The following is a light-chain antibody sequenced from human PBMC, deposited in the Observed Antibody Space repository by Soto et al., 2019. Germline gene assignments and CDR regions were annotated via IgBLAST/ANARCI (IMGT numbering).Light chain of an antibody. CDR2: EVS. Sequence: QSALTQPPSASGSPGQSVTISCTGTSSDVGGYKYVSWYQQHPGKAPKLMIYEVSKRPSGVPDRFSGSKSGNTASLTVSGLQAEDEADYYCSSYAGSNNFEWVFGGGTKVTVL. CDR3: SSYAGSNNFEWV. CDR1: SSDVGGYKY. V-gene: IGLV2-8*01. J-gene: IGLJ3*02.